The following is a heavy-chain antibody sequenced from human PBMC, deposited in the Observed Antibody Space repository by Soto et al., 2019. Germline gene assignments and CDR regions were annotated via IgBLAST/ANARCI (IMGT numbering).Heavy chain of an antibody. D-gene: IGHD6-19*01. CDR1: GYTFTNYG. V-gene: IGHV1-18*01. CDR3: ARAVSRDKWFDP. J-gene: IGHJ5*02. CDR2: ISAYNGNT. Sequence: GASVKVSGKASGYTFTNYGLTWVRQAPGQGLEWMGWISAYNGNTDYAQKLQGRVTMTTDTSTSTAYMELGNLRSDDTAVYYCARAVSRDKWFDPWGQGTLVTVSS.